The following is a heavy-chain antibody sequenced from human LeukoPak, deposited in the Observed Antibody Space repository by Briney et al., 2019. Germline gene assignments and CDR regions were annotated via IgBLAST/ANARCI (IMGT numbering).Heavy chain of an antibody. J-gene: IGHJ5*02. CDR3: GSGPVGTTVP. D-gene: IGHD1-1*01. CDR1: GFSFGSYA. V-gene: IGHV3-23*01. CDR2: ISGSGSHA. Sequence: GGSLRLSCAASGFSFGSYAMGWTRQAPGQGLEWVSAISGSGSHANYAESVKGRFTISRDNSKNTLYLQMHSLIAADTAVYYCGSGPVGTTVPLGQGTLVTVSS.